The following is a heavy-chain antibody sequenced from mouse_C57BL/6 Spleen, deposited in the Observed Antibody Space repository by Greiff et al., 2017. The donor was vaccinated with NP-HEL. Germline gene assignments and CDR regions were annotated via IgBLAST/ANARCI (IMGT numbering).Heavy chain of an antibody. D-gene: IGHD1-1*02. CDR2: IWSDGST. CDR3: ARHGRVGFDY. V-gene: IGHV2-6-1*01. J-gene: IGHJ2*01. Sequence: VMLVESGPGLVAPSQSLSITCTVSGFSLTSYGVHWVRQPPGKGLEWLVVIWSDGSTTSNSALKSSLSISKDNSKSQVFLKMNSLQTDDTAMYYCARHGRVGFDYWGQGTTLTVSS. CDR1: GFSLTSYG.